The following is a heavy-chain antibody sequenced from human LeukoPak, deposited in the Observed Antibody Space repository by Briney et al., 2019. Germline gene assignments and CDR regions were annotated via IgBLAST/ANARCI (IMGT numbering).Heavy chain of an antibody. CDR2: IKQDGSGK. V-gene: IGHV3-7*01. J-gene: IGHJ5*02. Sequence: GGSLRLSCAASGFTFSSYWMSWVRQAPGKGLEWVANIKQDGSGKYYVDSVKGRFTISRDNAKNSLYLQMNSLRAEDTAVYYCARGGQLVRLDWFDPWGQGTLVTVSS. CDR3: ARGGQLVRLDWFDP. CDR1: GFTFSSYW. D-gene: IGHD6-6*01.